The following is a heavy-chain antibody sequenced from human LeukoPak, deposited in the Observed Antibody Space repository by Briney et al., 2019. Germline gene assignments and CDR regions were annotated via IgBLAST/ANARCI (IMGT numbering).Heavy chain of an antibody. CDR3: ARGTIYSPRGEDF. CDR1: GFTVRSNY. J-gene: IGHJ4*02. D-gene: IGHD5-12*01. V-gene: IGHV3-53*01. CDR2: IYSGGTT. Sequence: GGSLRLSCAASGFTVRSNYMSWVRQAPRKGLEWVSVIYSGGTTYYADSVKGRFTISRDNSKNTLYLQMNSLRAEDTAVYYCARGTIYSPRGEDFWGQGTLVTVSS.